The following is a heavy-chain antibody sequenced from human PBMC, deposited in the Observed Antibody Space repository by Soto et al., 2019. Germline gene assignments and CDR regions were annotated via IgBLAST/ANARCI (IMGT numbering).Heavy chain of an antibody. CDR2: ISYDGSNK. CDR1: GFTFSSYG. V-gene: IGHV3-30*18. J-gene: IGHJ3*02. D-gene: IGHD6-19*01. CDR3: AKDGGLVAGLGAFDI. Sequence: QVQLVESVGGVVQPGRSLRLSCAASGFTFSSYGMHWVRQAPGKGLEWVAVISYDGSNKYYADSVKGRFTISRDNSKNTLYLQMNNLRAEDTAVYYCAKDGGLVAGLGAFDIWGQGTMVTVSS.